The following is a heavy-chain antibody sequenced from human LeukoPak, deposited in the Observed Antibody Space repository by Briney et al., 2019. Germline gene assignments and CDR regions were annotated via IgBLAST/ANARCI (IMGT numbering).Heavy chain of an antibody. V-gene: IGHV3-48*01. CDR1: GFTFPNAW. CDR3: ARAQYYSDSTGYYYLHY. CDR2: ISSSSSTI. Sequence: GGSLRLSCAASGFTFPNAWMSWIRQAPGKGLEWVSYISSSSSTIYYADSVKGRFTISRDNAKNSLYLQTNSLRAEDTAVYYCARAQYYSDSTGYYYLHYWGQGTLVTVSS. J-gene: IGHJ4*02. D-gene: IGHD3-22*01.